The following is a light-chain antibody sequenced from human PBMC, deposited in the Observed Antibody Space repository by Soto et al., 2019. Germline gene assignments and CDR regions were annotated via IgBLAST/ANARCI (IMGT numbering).Light chain of an antibody. CDR2: DAS. Sequence: DIVMTQSPDSLAVSLGERATINCKSSQSFLYSSNNKNYLAWYQQKPGQPPKLLIYDASNLEAGVPSRFRGSGSGTDFTFTISRLQPEDIATYYCQQYENLPTFGQGTRLEIK. CDR1: QSFLYSSNNKNY. V-gene: IGKV4-1*01. J-gene: IGKJ5*01. CDR3: QQYENLPT.